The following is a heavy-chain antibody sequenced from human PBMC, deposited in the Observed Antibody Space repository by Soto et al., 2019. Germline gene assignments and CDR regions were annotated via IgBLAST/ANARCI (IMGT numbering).Heavy chain of an antibody. V-gene: IGHV2-5*02. CDR1: GFSLSTTGVA. CDR2: IYWDDDK. D-gene: IGHD3-16*01. J-gene: IGHJ5*02. CDR3: AQTLRDCDLGRERANYFGP. Sequence: QITLKESGPTLVRPTQTLTLTCTFSGFSLSTTGVAVGWIRQPPGKALEWLALIYWDDDKRYSPSLKSRLTITKDTSKNDVILTMTSIDPVDTGTYYCAQTLRDCDLGRERANYFGPWGQGTLVTVSS.